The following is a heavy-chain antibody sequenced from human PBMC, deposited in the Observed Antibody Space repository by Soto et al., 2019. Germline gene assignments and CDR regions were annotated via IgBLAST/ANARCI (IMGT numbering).Heavy chain of an antibody. CDR1: GGSFSSYA. CDR2: IIPIFGTA. D-gene: IGHD3-10*01. Sequence: GASVKVSCKASGGSFSSYAISWVRQAPGQGLEWKGRIIPIFGTANYAQKFQGRVTITADESTSTAYMELSSPRSEDTAVYYCARDSIYYYGSGSYSKAYYYYYGMDVWGQGTTVTVSS. J-gene: IGHJ6*02. CDR3: ARDSIYYYGSGSYSKAYYYYYGMDV. V-gene: IGHV1-69*13.